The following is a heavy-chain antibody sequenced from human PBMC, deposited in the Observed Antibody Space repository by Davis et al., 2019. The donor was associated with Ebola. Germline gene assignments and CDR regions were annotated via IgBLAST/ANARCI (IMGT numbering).Heavy chain of an antibody. D-gene: IGHD2-15*01. Sequence: GESLKISCAASGFTFSSYAMHWVRQAPGKGLEWVAVISYDGSNKYYADSVKGRFTISRDNSKNTLYLQMNSLRAEDTAVYYCARDEDIHAFDIWGQGTMVTVSS. CDR1: GFTFSSYA. J-gene: IGHJ3*02. CDR3: ARDEDIHAFDI. V-gene: IGHV3-30-3*01. CDR2: ISYDGSNK.